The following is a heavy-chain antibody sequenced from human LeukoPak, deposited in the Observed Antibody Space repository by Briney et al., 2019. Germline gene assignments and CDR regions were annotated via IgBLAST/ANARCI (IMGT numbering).Heavy chain of an antibody. J-gene: IGHJ4*02. CDR1: GGSISSSSYY. V-gene: IGHV4-30-4*08. Sequence: SETLSLTCTVSGGSISSSSYYWGWIRQPPGKALEWIGYIYYSGSTYCNPSLESRVTMSVDTSKNHFSLRLSSVTAADTAVYYCARSNSYDSGGYTFDYWGQGTLVTVSS. CDR2: IYYSGST. D-gene: IGHD3-22*01. CDR3: ARSNSYDSGGYTFDY.